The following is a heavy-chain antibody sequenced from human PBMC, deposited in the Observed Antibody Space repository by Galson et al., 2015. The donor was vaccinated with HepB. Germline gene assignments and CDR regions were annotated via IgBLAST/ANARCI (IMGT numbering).Heavy chain of an antibody. CDR2: ISYDGSIK. Sequence: SLRLSCAVSGFSFSDYWMTWVRQAPGKGLEWVAVISYDGSIKYYADSVEGRFTISRDSSRNTLYLQMNSLRTEDTAVYYCARDSITHSYYYYYYMDVWGKGTTVTVSS. CDR1: GFSFSDYW. CDR3: ARDSITHSYYYYYYMDV. V-gene: IGHV3-30-3*01. D-gene: IGHD3-3*02. J-gene: IGHJ6*03.